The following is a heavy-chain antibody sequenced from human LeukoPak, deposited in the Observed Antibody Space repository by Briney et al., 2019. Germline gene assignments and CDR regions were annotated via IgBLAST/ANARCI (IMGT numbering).Heavy chain of an antibody. Sequence: SETLSLTCTVSGYSISSVYYWGWIRQPPGKGLEWIGSIYHSGTTHYNPSLKSRVTISVDTSKNQFPLKLSSVTAADTAVYYCARGTTGYNWFDPWGQGTLVTVSS. V-gene: IGHV4-38-2*02. CDR1: GYSISSVYY. D-gene: IGHD4-11*01. J-gene: IGHJ5*02. CDR3: ARGTTGYNWFDP. CDR2: IYHSGTT.